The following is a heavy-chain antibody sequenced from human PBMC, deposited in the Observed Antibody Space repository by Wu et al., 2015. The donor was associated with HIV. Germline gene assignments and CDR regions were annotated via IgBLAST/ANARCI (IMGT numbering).Heavy chain of an antibody. V-gene: IGHV1-8*02. D-gene: IGHD2-15*01. J-gene: IGHJ1*01. CDR3: ARVGVLLTSAELLEYFQH. CDR2: MNPKSGSA. CDR1: GYTFTSFN. Sequence: QVQLAQSGTVVQKPGTAVRVSCRVSGYTFTSFNINWIRHAPGRGLEWMGWMNPKSGSAGFGRDFQGRISMTKNNSISTAYMELSGVTSDDTATYYCARVGVLLTSAELLEYFQHWGQGTRVVVSS.